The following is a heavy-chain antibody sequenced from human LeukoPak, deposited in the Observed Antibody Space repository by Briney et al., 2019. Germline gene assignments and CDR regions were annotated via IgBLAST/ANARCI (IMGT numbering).Heavy chain of an antibody. CDR3: ATETDSSGWSPPHIDY. CDR2: ISSSSSYI. J-gene: IGHJ4*02. Sequence: NPGGSLRLSCAASGFTFSSYSMNWVRQAPGKGLEWVSSISSSSSYIYYADSVKGRFTISRDNSKNTLYLQMNSLRAEDTAVYYRATETDSSGWSPPHIDYWGQGTLVTVSS. D-gene: IGHD6-19*01. V-gene: IGHV3-21*01. CDR1: GFTFSSYS.